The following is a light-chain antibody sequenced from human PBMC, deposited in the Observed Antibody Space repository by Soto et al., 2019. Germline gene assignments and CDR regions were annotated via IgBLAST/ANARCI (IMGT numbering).Light chain of an antibody. Sequence: EIVLTQSPATLSVSPWDRATLSCMASQSVSSNLAWYQQKPGQAPRLLIYGASTRATGIPARFSGSGSGTEFTLTVSSLQSEDFAVYYCQQYDNWPPWTFGQGTKVDIK. J-gene: IGKJ1*01. V-gene: IGKV3-15*01. CDR1: QSVSSN. CDR3: QQYDNWPPWT. CDR2: GAS.